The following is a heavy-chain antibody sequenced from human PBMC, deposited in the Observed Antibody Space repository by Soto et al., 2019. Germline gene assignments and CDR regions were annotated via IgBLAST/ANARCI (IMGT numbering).Heavy chain of an antibody. D-gene: IGHD3-10*01. Sequence: GSLRLSCAASGFTFSVSAMHWVRQASGKGLEWVGRIRSKANSYATAYAASVKGRFTISRDDSKNTAYLQMNSLKTEDTAVYYCTSGDHGLYYYYGMDVWGQGTTVTVSS. CDR3: TSGDHGLYYYYGMDV. CDR2: IRSKANSYAT. J-gene: IGHJ6*02. CDR1: GFTFSVSA. V-gene: IGHV3-73*01.